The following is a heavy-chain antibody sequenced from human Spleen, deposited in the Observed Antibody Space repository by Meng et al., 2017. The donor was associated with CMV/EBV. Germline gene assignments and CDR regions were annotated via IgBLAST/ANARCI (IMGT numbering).Heavy chain of an antibody. J-gene: IGHJ4*02. CDR2: IGGSGDST. D-gene: IGHD5-24*01. Sequence: GESLKISCAASGFTFSSYAMSWVRQAPGKGLEWVSAIGGSGDSTYYADSVKGRFTISRDNAKNSLYLQMNSLRAEDTAVYYCARDRRGRWLQNPGGFDNWGQGTLVTVSS. V-gene: IGHV3-23*01. CDR1: GFTFSSYA. CDR3: ARDRRGRWLQNPGGFDN.